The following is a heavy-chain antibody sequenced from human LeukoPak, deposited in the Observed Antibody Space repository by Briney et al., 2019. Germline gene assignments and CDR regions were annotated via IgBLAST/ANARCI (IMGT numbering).Heavy chain of an antibody. J-gene: IGHJ4*02. CDR1: GYTFTSYA. Sequence: GASVKVSCEASGYTFTSYAINWVRQAPGQGLEWMGWISAYNNNTKYAQKLQGRVSMTTETSTSTAYMELRSLRSDDAAVYYCAREITGMAGADYWGQGTLVTVSS. CDR2: ISAYNNNT. CDR3: AREITGMAGADY. V-gene: IGHV1-18*01. D-gene: IGHD6-19*01.